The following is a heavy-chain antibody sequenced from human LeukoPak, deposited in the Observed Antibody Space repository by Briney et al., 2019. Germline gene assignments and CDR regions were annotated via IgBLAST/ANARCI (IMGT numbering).Heavy chain of an antibody. D-gene: IGHD6-13*01. CDR3: ARLRIAANYYFDY. Sequence: PGGSLRLSCAASGFSFNTYSMNWVRQAPGKGLEWVSSISSSSTYIYFADSVKGRFTVSRDNARNSVYLQMNSLRAEDTAVYYCARLRIAANYYFDYWGQGTLVTVSS. J-gene: IGHJ4*02. CDR2: ISSSSTYI. V-gene: IGHV3-21*01. CDR1: GFSFNTYS.